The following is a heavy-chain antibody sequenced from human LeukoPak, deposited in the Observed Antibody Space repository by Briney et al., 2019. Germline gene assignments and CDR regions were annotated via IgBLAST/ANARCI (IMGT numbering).Heavy chain of an antibody. V-gene: IGHV3-7*01. CDR3: ARALYYFHSSGYYASVL. CDR2: ISQDGSER. CDR1: GFTFSDYW. D-gene: IGHD3-22*01. J-gene: IGHJ4*02. Sequence: PGGSLRLSCTASGFTFSDYWISWVRQAPGKGLEWVANISQDGSERHYVDSLRGRFTISRDNARNSLYLQMNSLRAEDTAVYFCARALYYFHSSGYYASVLWGQGTLVTVSS.